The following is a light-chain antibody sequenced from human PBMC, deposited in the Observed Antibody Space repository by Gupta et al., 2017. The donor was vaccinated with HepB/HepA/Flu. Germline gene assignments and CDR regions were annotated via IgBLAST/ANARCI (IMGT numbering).Light chain of an antibody. CDR1: QGISSW. J-gene: IGKJ1*01. V-gene: IGKV1-5*03. CDR3: QQHNSYSTWT. Sequence: DIQMTQSPSTLSASVGDRVTLTCRASQGISSWLAWYQQRPGKAPKVLIYKASNLENGVPSRFSGSGCGTEFTLTISSRQPDDSAAYYCQQHNSYSTWTFGQGTKVEIK. CDR2: KAS.